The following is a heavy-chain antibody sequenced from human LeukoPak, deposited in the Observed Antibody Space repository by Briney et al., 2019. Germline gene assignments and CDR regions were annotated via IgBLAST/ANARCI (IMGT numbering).Heavy chain of an antibody. CDR2: IYSGGST. Sequence: PGGSLRLSCAASGFTVSNNYMRWVRQAPGKGLEWVSLIYSGGSTYYADSVKGRFIISRDNSKNTLYLQMNSLRAEDTAVYYCAKVRWDNSGWYYLDYWGQGTLVTVSS. CDR1: GFTVSNNY. J-gene: IGHJ4*02. V-gene: IGHV3-66*01. CDR3: AKVRWDNSGWYYLDY. D-gene: IGHD6-19*01.